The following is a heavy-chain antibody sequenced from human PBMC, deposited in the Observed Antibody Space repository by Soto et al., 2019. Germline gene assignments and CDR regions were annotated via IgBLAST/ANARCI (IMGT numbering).Heavy chain of an antibody. CDR1: GYSFTSYW. Sequence: GESLKISCKGSGYSFTSYWIGWVRQMPGKGLEWMGIIYPGDSDTRYSPSFQGQVTISADKSISTAYLQWSSLKASDTAMYYCARLNGGWLNYYYYGMDVWGQGTTVTVSS. CDR2: IYPGDSDT. J-gene: IGHJ6*02. D-gene: IGHD6-19*01. CDR3: ARLNGGWLNYYYYGMDV. V-gene: IGHV5-51*01.